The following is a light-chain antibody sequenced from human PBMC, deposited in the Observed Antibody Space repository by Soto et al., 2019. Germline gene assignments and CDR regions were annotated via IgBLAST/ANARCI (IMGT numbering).Light chain of an antibody. CDR3: QQYYDTPLT. V-gene: IGKV4-1*01. J-gene: IGKJ2*01. CDR1: QSVLSSSDRRNY. CDR2: WAS. Sequence: DIVMTQSPDSLAVSLGERATINCKSSQSVLSSSDRRNYLAWYQQRPGQPPKLLIYWASTRESGVPDRFSGSGSGTDFTLTISSLQSEDVAFYYCQQYYDTPLTFGQGTKLDIK.